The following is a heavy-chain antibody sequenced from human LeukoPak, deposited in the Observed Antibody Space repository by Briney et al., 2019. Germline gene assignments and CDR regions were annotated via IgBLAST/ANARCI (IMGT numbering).Heavy chain of an antibody. Sequence: SEPLSLTCTVSGGSISSSSHYWGWIRQPPGQGLEWIGSIYYSGSTYYNPSLKSRVTISVDTSKNQFSVKLSSVTAADTAVYYCARDQYYGSGSYYTRGGFDYWGQGTLVTVSS. J-gene: IGHJ4*02. CDR2: IYYSGST. V-gene: IGHV4-39*07. CDR3: ARDQYYGSGSYYTRGGFDY. D-gene: IGHD3-10*01. CDR1: GGSISSSSHY.